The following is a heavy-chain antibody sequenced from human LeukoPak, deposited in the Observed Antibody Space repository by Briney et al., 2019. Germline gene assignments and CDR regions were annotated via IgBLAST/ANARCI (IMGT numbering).Heavy chain of an antibody. CDR1: GFTFSSYA. J-gene: IGHJ5*02. Sequence: GGSLRLSCAASGFTFSSYAMHWVRQAPGKGLEYVSAISSNGGSTYYANSVKGRFTISRDNSKNTLYLQTGSLRAEDMAVYYCARESFATRWFDPWGQGTLVTVSS. CDR2: ISSNGGST. D-gene: IGHD5-12*01. V-gene: IGHV3-64*01. CDR3: ARESFATRWFDP.